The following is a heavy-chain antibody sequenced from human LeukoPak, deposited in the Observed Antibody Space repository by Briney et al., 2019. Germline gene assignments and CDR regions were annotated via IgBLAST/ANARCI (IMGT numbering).Heavy chain of an antibody. CDR1: GYTFTSYG. V-gene: IGHV1-18*01. CDR2: ISAYNGNT. CDR3: ARGGLSGSYYDYFHH. J-gene: IGHJ1*01. D-gene: IGHD1-26*01. Sequence: ASVKVSCKASGYTFTSYGISWVRQAPGQGLEWMGWISAYNGNTNYAQKLQGRVTMTTDTSTSTAYMELSRLRSDDTAVFYCARGGLSGSYYDYFHHWGPGTLVTVSS.